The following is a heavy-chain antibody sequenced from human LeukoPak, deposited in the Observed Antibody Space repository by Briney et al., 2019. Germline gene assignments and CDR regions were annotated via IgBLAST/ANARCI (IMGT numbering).Heavy chain of an antibody. Sequence: GWSLRLSCAASGFTFSSYWMSWVRQAPGKGLERVANIKQDGSEKYYVDSVKGRFTISRDNVKKSLYLQMNSLGAEDTAVYYCAKGAEFCTTTCPVDYYYFYYYYMNVRGKGTTVTVSS. D-gene: IGHD2-2*01. CDR3: AKGAEFCTTTCPVDYYYFYYYYMNV. CDR2: IKQDGSEK. J-gene: IGHJ6*03. CDR1: GFTFSSYW. V-gene: IGHV3-7*03.